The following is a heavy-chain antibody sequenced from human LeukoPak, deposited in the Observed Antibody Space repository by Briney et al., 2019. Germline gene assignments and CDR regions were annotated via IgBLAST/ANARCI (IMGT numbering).Heavy chain of an antibody. CDR2: INPSGGST. J-gene: IGHJ4*02. D-gene: IGHD1/OR15-1a*01. Sequence: ASVKVSCKASGYTFTSYYMHWVRQAPGQGLEWMGIINPSGGSTNYAQKFQGRVTMTRDMSTSTVYMELSSLRSEDTAVYYCARAYGTEYYLDYWGQGTLVTVSS. CDR1: GYTFTSYY. V-gene: IGHV1-46*01. CDR3: ARAYGTEYYLDY.